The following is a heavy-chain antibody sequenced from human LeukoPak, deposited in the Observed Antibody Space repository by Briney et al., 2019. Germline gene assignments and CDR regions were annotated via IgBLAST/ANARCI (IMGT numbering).Heavy chain of an antibody. CDR1: GFSLNSYS. CDR3: ARAGDKYSSSSAFDY. J-gene: IGHJ4*02. Sequence: GGSLRLSCAASGFSLNSYSMNWVRQAPGKGLEWVSYISSSGSTIYYADSVKGRFTISRDNAKNSLYLQMNSLRAEDTAVYYCARAGDKYSSSSAFDYWGQGTLVTVSS. CDR2: ISSSGSTI. V-gene: IGHV3-48*04. D-gene: IGHD6-6*01.